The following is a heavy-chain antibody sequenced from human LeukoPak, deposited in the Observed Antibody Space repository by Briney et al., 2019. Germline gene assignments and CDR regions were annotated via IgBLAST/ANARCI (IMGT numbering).Heavy chain of an antibody. CDR1: GFTFSSYW. V-gene: IGHV3-7*01. CDR3: ARDRSRCYY. J-gene: IGHJ4*02. Sequence: PGGSLRLSCAASGFTFSSYWMNWVRQAPGKGLEWVATIKEDGSEKYYVDSVKGRFTISRDNAKNSLYLQMNSLRAEDTAVYYCARDRSRCYYWGQGTLVTVSS. CDR2: IKEDGSEK.